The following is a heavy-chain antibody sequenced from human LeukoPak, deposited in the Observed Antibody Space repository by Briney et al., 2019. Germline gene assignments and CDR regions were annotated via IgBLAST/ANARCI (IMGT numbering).Heavy chain of an antibody. CDR2: IYPGDSDT. CDR3: ARRYSSSSGEDWFDP. V-gene: IGHV5-51*01. CDR1: GYSFTSYW. Sequence: GESLKISCKGSGYSFTSYWIGWVRQMPGKGLEWMGIIYPGDSDTRYSPFFQGQVTISADKSISTAYLQWSSLKASDTAMYYCARRYSSSSGEDWFDPWGQGTLVTVSS. D-gene: IGHD6-6*01. J-gene: IGHJ5*02.